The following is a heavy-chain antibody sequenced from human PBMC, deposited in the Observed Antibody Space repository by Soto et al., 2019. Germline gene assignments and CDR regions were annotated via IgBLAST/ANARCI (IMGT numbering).Heavy chain of an antibody. CDR3: TRSSGLTNWLDP. CDR2: TIPLFGTP. CDR1: GVSIKSSS. V-gene: IGHV1-69*12. D-gene: IGHD6-6*01. J-gene: IGHJ5*02. Sequence: QVQLVQSGAELKKPGSSVKVSCKVSGVSIKSSSITWVRQALGQGLEWMGGTIPLFGTPHYAQKFQGRVTITADASTSTVYMDLSSLRSEDTAVYYCTRSSGLTNWLDPWGQGTLITVSS.